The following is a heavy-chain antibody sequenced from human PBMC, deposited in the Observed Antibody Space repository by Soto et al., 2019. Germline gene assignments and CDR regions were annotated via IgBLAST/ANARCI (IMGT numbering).Heavy chain of an antibody. J-gene: IGHJ4*02. Sequence: GGSLRLSCATSGFSFNDYAIYWVRQAPGQGLEWVAIISSDGHHQFYLDNLRGRFTVSRDNSKNTLYLQMNSLRPEDTAVYYCSRGTYYPQSSGLHADYWGPGTVVTVSS. CDR2: ISSDGHHQ. D-gene: IGHD3-22*01. V-gene: IGHV3-30*03. CDR3: SRGTYYPQSSGLHADY. CDR1: GFSFNDYA.